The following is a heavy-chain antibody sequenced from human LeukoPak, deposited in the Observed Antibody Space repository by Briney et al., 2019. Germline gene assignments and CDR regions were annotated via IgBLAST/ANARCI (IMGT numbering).Heavy chain of an antibody. J-gene: IGHJ3*02. Sequence: SETLSLTCTVSGGSISSYYWSWIRQPPGKGLEWIGVIYYSGSTNYNPSLKSRVTISVDTSKNQFSLKLSSVTAADTAVYYCARWRNFLHAVDIRGHGTMVTVSS. CDR3: ARWRNFLHAVDI. V-gene: IGHV4-59*01. D-gene: IGHD3-3*01. CDR2: IYYSGST. CDR1: GGSISSYY.